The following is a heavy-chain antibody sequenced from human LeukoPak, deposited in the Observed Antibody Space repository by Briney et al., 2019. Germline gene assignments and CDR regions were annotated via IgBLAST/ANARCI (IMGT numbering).Heavy chain of an antibody. D-gene: IGHD4-17*01. CDR2: IGTAGDT. CDR1: GFTFSGYD. Sequence: GGSLRLSCAASGFTFSGYDMHWVRQATGKGLEWVSAIGTAGDTYYPGSVKGRFTISRENAKNSLYLQMNSLRAGDTAVYYCARAGPNGDLFDYWGQGTLVTVSS. J-gene: IGHJ4*02. CDR3: ARAGPNGDLFDY. V-gene: IGHV3-13*01.